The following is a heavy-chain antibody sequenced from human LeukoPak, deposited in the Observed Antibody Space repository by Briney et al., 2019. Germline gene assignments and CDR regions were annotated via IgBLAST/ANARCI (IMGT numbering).Heavy chain of an antibody. CDR1: GYSFTNFW. Sequence: GESLKISCKASGYSFTNFWIGWVRQMPGKGLEWMGIIYPGDSDITYSPSFQGQVTISADKSISTAYLQWSSLKASDTAMYYCATTVYSSGGIDYWGQGTLVTVSS. CDR3: ATTVYSSGGIDY. V-gene: IGHV5-51*01. D-gene: IGHD6-25*01. CDR2: IYPGDSDI. J-gene: IGHJ4*02.